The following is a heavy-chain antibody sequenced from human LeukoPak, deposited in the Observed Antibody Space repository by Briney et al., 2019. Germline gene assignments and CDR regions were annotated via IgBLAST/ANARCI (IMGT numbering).Heavy chain of an antibody. CDR3: ARLRRNSDRSGYYYYYDY. CDR2: ISVGSNYI. Sequence: GGSLRLSCAASGYTLSSYSINWVRQVPGKGLEWVSSISVGSNYIYYADSVRGRFSISRDDARNSLYLQMDSLRGDDTAVYYCARLRRNSDRSGYYYYYDYWGQGTLVTVSS. J-gene: IGHJ4*02. V-gene: IGHV3-21*01. CDR1: GYTLSSYS. D-gene: IGHD3-22*01.